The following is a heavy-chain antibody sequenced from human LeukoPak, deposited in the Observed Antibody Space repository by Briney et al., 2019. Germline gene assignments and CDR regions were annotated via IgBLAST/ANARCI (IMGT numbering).Heavy chain of an antibody. J-gene: IGHJ4*02. CDR1: GFTFSSHW. Sequence: PGGSLRLSCAGSGFTFSSHWMHWVRQVPGKGLVWVSRINSDGITTNYADSVMGRFTISRDNSKNTLYLQMNSLRAEDTAVYYCAKGGRSVYGSGSINDYWGQGTLVTVSS. D-gene: IGHD3-10*01. V-gene: IGHV3-74*01. CDR2: INSDGITT. CDR3: AKGGRSVYGSGSINDY.